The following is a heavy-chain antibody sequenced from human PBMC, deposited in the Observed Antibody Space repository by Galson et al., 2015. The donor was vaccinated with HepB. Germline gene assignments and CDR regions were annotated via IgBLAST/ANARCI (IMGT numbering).Heavy chain of an antibody. CDR3: ARGRANWGRGHFDL. CDR2: IYPSDSDT. V-gene: IGHV5-51*03. J-gene: IGHJ2*01. CDR1: GYSFAGYW. D-gene: IGHD7-27*01. Sequence: SGAEVKKPGESLKISCKGSGYSFAGYWIGWVRQMPGKGLEWMGIIYPSDSDTRYSPSFEGQVTISADKSISSIYLQWSSLKASDTAMYYCARGRANWGRGHFDLWGRGTLVTVSS.